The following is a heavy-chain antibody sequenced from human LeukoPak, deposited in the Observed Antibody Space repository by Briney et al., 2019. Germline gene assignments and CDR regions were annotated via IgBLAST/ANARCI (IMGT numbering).Heavy chain of an antibody. V-gene: IGHV3-33*01. CDR3: ARSNNGGWGYCDY. Sequence: GGSLRLSCAASGFSFSNYGMHWVRQAPGKGLEWVAVIWYDGSNKYYADSVKGRFTIPRDNSKNTLYVQMSSLRAEDTAVYYCARSNNGGWGYCDYWGQGSLVTVSS. J-gene: IGHJ4*02. CDR2: IWYDGSNK. CDR1: GFSFSNYG. D-gene: IGHD3-16*01.